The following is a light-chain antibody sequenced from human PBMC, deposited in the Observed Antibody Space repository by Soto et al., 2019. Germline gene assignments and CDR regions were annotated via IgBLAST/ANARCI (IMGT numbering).Light chain of an antibody. J-gene: IGLJ7*01. CDR2: GHR. CDR1: SSNIGSGYD. V-gene: IGLV1-40*01. CDR3: QSYDRSLSGAV. Sequence: QLVLTQPPSVAGSPGQRVTISCTGSSSNIGSGYDGHWYQQLPGTAPKLLIYGHRNRPSGVPDRFSGSKSGTSASLAITGLQAEDEVDYYCQSYDRSLSGAVFGGGTQLTVL.